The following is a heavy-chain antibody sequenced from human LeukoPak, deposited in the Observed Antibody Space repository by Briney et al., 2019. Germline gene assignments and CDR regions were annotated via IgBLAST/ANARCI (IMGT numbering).Heavy chain of an antibody. D-gene: IGHD3-22*01. V-gene: IGHV4-34*01. Sequence: SETLSLTCAVYGGSFSDYYWSWIRQSPGKGLEWIGEVNHSGSTNYNPSLKSRVTISVDSSKNQFSLKLSSVTTADTAVYYCARDLPYDSSGYWGSVATYYYYYGMDVWGQGTTVTVSS. J-gene: IGHJ6*02. CDR3: ARDLPYDSSGYWGSVATYYYYYGMDV. CDR1: GGSFSDYY. CDR2: VNHSGST.